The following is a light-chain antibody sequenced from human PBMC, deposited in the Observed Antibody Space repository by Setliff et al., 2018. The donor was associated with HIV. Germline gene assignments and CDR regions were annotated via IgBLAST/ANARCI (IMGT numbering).Light chain of an antibody. Sequence: QAVVTQEPSLTVSPGGTVTLTCVSSTGAVTSGYFPNWFQQKPGQAPRALIYRISNKHSWTPARFSGSLLGDKAALTLSGVQPEDEAEYYCLLYYGGAWVFGGGTKVTVL. CDR3: LLYYGGAWV. CDR2: RIS. V-gene: IGLV7-43*01. CDR1: TGAVTSGYF. J-gene: IGLJ3*02.